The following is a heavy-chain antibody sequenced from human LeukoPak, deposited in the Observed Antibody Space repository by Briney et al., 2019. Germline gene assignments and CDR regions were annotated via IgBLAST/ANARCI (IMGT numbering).Heavy chain of an antibody. CDR2: INHSGST. CDR1: GGSFSGYY. J-gene: IGHJ4*02. V-gene: IGHV4-34*01. D-gene: IGHD5-18*01. Sequence: PSETPSLTCAVYGGSFSGYYWSWIRQPPGKGLEWIGEINHSGSTNYNPSLKSRVTISVDTSKNQFSLKLSSVTAADTAVYYCARGPFGYSYGRWGYWGQGTLVTVSS. CDR3: ARGPFGYSYGRWGY.